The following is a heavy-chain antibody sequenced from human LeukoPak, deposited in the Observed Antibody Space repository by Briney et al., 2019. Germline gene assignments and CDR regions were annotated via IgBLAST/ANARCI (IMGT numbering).Heavy chain of an antibody. CDR1: GFTFSSYA. V-gene: IGHV3-23*01. D-gene: IGHD6-13*01. J-gene: IGHJ6*02. CDR3: AKDLDPSSSWYSPYYYYGMDV. CDR2: ISGSGGST. Sequence: QSGGSLGLSCAASGFTFSSYAMSWVRQAPGKGLEWVSAISGSGGSTYYADSVKGRFTISRDNSKNTLYLQMNSLRAEDTAVYYCAKDLDPSSSWYSPYYYYGMDVWGQGTTVTVSS.